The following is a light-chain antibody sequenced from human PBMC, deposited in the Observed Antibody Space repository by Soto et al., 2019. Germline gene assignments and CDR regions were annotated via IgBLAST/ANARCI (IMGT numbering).Light chain of an antibody. Sequence: EIVLTQSPATLSVSPGDRATLSCRASQSVGNNFAWYQQKPGQAPRLLIFATSTRATGVPARFSGSGSGTEFTRTISSLQSEDFAVYYCQQYGDWPLTFGGGAKVEIE. CDR1: QSVGNN. CDR3: QQYGDWPLT. CDR2: ATS. J-gene: IGKJ4*01. V-gene: IGKV3-15*01.